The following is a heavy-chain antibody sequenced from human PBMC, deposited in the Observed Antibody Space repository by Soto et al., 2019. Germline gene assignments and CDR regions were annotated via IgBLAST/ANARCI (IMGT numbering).Heavy chain of an antibody. CDR1: GYTFTSYY. CDR2: INPSGGST. J-gene: IGHJ4*02. Sequence: ASVKVSCKASGYTFTSYYMHWVRQTPGQGLEWMGIINPSGGSTSYAQKFQGRVTMTRDTSTSTVYMELSSLRSEDTAVYYCARDKFDDSSGYDFDYWGQGTLVTVSS. V-gene: IGHV1-46*01. D-gene: IGHD3-22*01. CDR3: ARDKFDDSSGYDFDY.